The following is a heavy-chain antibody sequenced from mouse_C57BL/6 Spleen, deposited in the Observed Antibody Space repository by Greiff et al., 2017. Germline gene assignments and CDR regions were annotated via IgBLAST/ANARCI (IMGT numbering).Heavy chain of an antibody. Sequence: QVQLQQPGAELVKPGASVKLSCKASGYTFTSYWMPWVKQRPGRGLEWIGSIDPSSGGTNYNEKFKSKATLTVDTPSSTAYMQLSSLTSEDSAVFDSASPVVATMDFGGWGKGTTLTVAT. V-gene: IGHV1-72*01. CDR3: ASPVVATMDFGG. D-gene: IGHD1-1*01. CDR2: IDPSSGGT. J-gene: IGHJ2*01. CDR1: GYTFTSYW.